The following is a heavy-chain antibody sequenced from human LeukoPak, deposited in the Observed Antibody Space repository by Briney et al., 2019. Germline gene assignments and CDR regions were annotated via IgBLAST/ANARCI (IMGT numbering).Heavy chain of an antibody. CDR3: ASCERGYSYGYDYYYYMDV. J-gene: IGHJ6*03. CDR2: IYYSGST. D-gene: IGHD5-18*01. Sequence: PSETLSLTCTVSGGSISSYYWSWIRQPPGKGLEWSGYIYYSGSTNYNPSLKSRVTISVDTSKNQFSLKLSSVTAADTAVYYCASCERGYSYGYDYYYYMDVWGKGTTVTVSS. CDR1: GGSISSYY. V-gene: IGHV4-59*01.